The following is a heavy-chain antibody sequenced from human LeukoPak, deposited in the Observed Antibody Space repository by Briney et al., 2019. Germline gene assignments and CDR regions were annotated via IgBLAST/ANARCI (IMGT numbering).Heavy chain of an antibody. V-gene: IGHV1-2*02. Sequence: ASVKVSFTASGYTFTGYYMHWVRQAPGQGLEWMGWINPNSGGTNYAQKFQGRVTMTRDTSISTAYMELSRLRSDDTAVYYCARDSRAFELWYGELTWGQGTLVTVSS. CDR3: ARDSRAFELWYGELT. CDR1: GYTFTGYY. J-gene: IGHJ4*02. D-gene: IGHD3-10*01. CDR2: INPNSGGT.